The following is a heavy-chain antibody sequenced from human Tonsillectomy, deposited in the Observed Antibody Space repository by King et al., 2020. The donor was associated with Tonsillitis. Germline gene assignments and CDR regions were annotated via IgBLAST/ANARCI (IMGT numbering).Heavy chain of an antibody. CDR3: ARVHQAFHPVIDY. CDR2: IYYSGST. V-gene: IGHV4-31*03. CDR1: GGSISSGGYY. J-gene: IGHJ4*02. Sequence: VQLQESGPGLVKPSQTLSLTCTVSGGSISSGGYYWSWIRQHPGKGLEWIGYIYYSGSTYYNPSLKSRITISEDTSKNQFSLKVSSVTAADTAVYHVARVHQAFHPVIDYWGQGTLVTVSS.